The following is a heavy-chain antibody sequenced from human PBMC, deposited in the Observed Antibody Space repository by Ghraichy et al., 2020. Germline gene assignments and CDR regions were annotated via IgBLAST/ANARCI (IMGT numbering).Heavy chain of an antibody. CDR2: IDWDDDK. CDR3: ARILPHYYDSSGYLRNYYYGMDV. D-gene: IGHD3-22*01. V-gene: IGHV2-70*11. J-gene: IGHJ6*02. Sequence: SGPTLVKPTQTLTLTCTFSGFSLSTSGMCVSWIRQPPGKALEWLARIDWDDDKYYSTSLKTRLTISKDTSKNQVVLTMTNMDPVDTATYYCARILPHYYDSSGYLRNYYYGMDVWGQGTTVTVSS. CDR1: GFSLSTSGMC.